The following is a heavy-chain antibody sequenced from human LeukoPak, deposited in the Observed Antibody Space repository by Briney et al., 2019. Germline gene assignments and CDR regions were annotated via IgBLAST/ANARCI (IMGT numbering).Heavy chain of an antibody. CDR1: GFTFSSYW. V-gene: IGHV3-7*01. D-gene: IGHD6-13*01. CDR3: ARGTPYSSMRTPVDV. CDR2: IKQDGSEK. Sequence: GGSLRLSCAASGFTFSSYWMSWVRQAPGKGLEWVANIKQDGSEKYYVDSVKGRFTISRDNAKNSLYLQMNSLRAEDTAVYYCARGTPYSSMRTPVDVWGKGTTVTVSS. J-gene: IGHJ6*04.